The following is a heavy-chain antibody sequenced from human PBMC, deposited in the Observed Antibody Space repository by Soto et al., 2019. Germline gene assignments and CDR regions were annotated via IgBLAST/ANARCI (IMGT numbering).Heavy chain of an antibody. CDR3: ARGRLGSGWNQNDY. D-gene: IGHD6-19*01. CDR2: ISGYNGNT. V-gene: IGHV1-18*01. Sequence: QVQLVQSGAEVKKPGASVTVSCKASGYTFNSYGISWVRQAHGQGLEWMGWISGYNGNTNYVQKLQGRVTMTTDTSTSTGYMELRSLRSDDTAVYYCARGRLGSGWNQNDYWGQGTLVTVSS. CDR1: GYTFNSYG. J-gene: IGHJ4*02.